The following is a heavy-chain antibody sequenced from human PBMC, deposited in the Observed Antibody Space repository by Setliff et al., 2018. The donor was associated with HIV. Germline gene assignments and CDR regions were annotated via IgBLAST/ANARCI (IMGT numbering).Heavy chain of an antibody. J-gene: IGHJ4*02. CDR2: ISNDGSDK. D-gene: IGHD1-20*01. CDR3: AKISGTFRYIDC. CDR1: GFTFSTSV. Sequence: GGSLRLSCAASGFTFSTSVMHWVRQTPGKGLEWVALISNDGSDKQYGDSVTGRFTISRDNSKNTVDLQMSSLRAEDTAMYYCAKISGTFRYIDCWGQGTLVTVSS. V-gene: IGHV3-30*15.